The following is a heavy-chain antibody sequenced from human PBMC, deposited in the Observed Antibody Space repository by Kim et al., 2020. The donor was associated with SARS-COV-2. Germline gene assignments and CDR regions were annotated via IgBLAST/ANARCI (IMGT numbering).Heavy chain of an antibody. Sequence: TNYAQKLQGRVTMTTDTSTSTAYMELRSLRSDDTAVYYCARQLWLYYFDYWGQGTLVTVSS. J-gene: IGHJ4*02. CDR2: T. V-gene: IGHV1-18*01. D-gene: IGHD5-18*01. CDR3: ARQLWLYYFDY.